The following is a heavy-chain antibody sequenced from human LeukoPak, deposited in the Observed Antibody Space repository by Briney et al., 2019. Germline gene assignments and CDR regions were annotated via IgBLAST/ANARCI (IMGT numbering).Heavy chain of an antibody. CDR3: ARVLDYYGSGTYSFDY. CDR2: IYYSGSTDSGST. J-gene: IGHJ4*02. CDR1: GGSISSYF. Sequence: SETLSLTCTVSGGSISSYFWSWIRQPPGKGLEWLGYIYYSGSTDSGSTNYNPSLKSRVTISVDTSKNQFSLKLSSVTAADTAVYYCARVLDYYGSGTYSFDYWGQGTLVTVSS. V-gene: IGHV4-59*08. D-gene: IGHD3-10*01.